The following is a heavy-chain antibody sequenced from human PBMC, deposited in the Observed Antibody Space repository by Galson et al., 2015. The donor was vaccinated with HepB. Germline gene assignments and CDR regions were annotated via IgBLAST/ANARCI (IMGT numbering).Heavy chain of an antibody. CDR1: AFTFSNYW. D-gene: IGHD6-13*01. Sequence: SLRLSCAASAFTFSNYWMHWVRQAPGKGLVWVSRINSDGSSTTYADSVKGRFTISRDNAKNTLYLQLNSLRADDTAVYYCVRALAPAGTKGYYYYLDVWGKGTTVTVSS. J-gene: IGHJ6*03. CDR3: VRALAPAGTKGYYYYLDV. CDR2: INSDGSST. V-gene: IGHV3-74*01.